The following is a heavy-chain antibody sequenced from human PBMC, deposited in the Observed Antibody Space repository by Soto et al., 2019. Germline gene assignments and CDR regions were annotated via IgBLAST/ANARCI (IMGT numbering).Heavy chain of an antibody. CDR1: GYTLTELS. CDR2: FDPEDGES. Sequence: ASVKVSCKVSGYTLTELSMHWVRQAPGKGLEWMGGFDPEDGESIYAQKFQGRVTMTEDTSTDTAYMELSSLRSEDTAVYYCAEASTAQGGFDIWGQGTMVTVSS. V-gene: IGHV1-24*01. J-gene: IGHJ3*02. CDR3: AEASTAQGGFDI. D-gene: IGHD4-17*01.